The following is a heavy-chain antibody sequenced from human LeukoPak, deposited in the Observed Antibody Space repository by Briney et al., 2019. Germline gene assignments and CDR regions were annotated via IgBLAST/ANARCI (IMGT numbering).Heavy chain of an antibody. Sequence: SETLSLTCTVSGGSISSYYWSWIRQPPGKGLEWIGYIYYSGSTNYNPSLKSRVTISVDTSKNQFSLKLSSVTAADTAVYYCARGTWIQLWFVFDYWGQGTLVTVSS. J-gene: IGHJ4*02. CDR2: IYYSGST. V-gene: IGHV4-59*08. CDR1: GGSISSYY. CDR3: ARGTWIQLWFVFDY. D-gene: IGHD5-18*01.